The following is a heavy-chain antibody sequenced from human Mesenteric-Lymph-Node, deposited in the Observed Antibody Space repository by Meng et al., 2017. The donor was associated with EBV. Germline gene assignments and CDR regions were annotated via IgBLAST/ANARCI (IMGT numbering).Heavy chain of an antibody. CDR2: TDHNGVT. D-gene: IGHD4-11*01. CDR1: GGSLSGQY. Sequence: QVQLQQWGAGLVKPSXXPALICVVYGGSLSGQYCNWIRQPPGKGLEWIGETDHNGVTNYNPSLKSRVTISVDTSKTQFFLKLTSMTAADTAVYYCASRGDGIYSNYDWFDTWGHGTLVTVPQ. J-gene: IGHJ5*01. CDR3: ASRGDGIYSNYDWFDT. V-gene: IGHV4-34*01.